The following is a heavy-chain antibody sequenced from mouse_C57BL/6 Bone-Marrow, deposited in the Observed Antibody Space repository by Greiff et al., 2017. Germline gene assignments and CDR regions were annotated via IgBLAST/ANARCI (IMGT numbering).Heavy chain of an antibody. D-gene: IGHD1-1*01. CDR1: GYTFTDYY. J-gene: IGHJ3*01. Sequence: VHLVESGAELVRPGASVKLSCKASGYTFTDYYINWVKQRPGQGLEWIARIYPGSGNTYYNEKFKGKATLTAEKSSSTAYMQLRSLTSEDSAVYFCAIYYCGSTFAYWGKGTLVTVSA. V-gene: IGHV1-76*01. CDR3: AIYYCGSTFAY. CDR2: IYPGSGNT.